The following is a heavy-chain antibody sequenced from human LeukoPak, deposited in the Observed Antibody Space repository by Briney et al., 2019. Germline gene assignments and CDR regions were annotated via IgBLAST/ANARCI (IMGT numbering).Heavy chain of an antibody. Sequence: PSETLSLTCAVYGGSFSGYYWSWIRQPPGKGLEWIGEINHSGSTNYNPSLKSRVTISVDTSKNQFSLKLSSVTAADTAVYYCARGSGIAAAGSMYWFDPWGQGTLVTVSS. CDR1: GGSFSGYY. CDR2: INHSGST. CDR3: ARGSGIAAAGSMYWFDP. V-gene: IGHV4-34*01. J-gene: IGHJ5*02. D-gene: IGHD6-13*01.